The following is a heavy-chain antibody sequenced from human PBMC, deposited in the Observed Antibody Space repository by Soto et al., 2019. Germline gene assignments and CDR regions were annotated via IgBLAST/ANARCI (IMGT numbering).Heavy chain of an antibody. CDR3: ATSVYNWNDGFFDY. D-gene: IGHD1-1*01. Sequence: QVQLVESGGGVVQPGRSLRLSCAASGFTFSSYGMHWVRQAPGKGLEWVAVISYDGNNKYYADSVKGRFTISRDNSKNTLYLQMNSLIAEDTAVYYCATSVYNWNDGFFDYWGQGTLVTVSS. V-gene: IGHV3-30*03. J-gene: IGHJ4*02. CDR1: GFTFSSYG. CDR2: ISYDGNNK.